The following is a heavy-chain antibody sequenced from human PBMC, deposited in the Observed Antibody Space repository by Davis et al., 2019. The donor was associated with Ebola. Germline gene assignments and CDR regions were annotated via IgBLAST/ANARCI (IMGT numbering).Heavy chain of an antibody. CDR3: ARDLGISALYGMDV. D-gene: IGHD2-15*01. V-gene: IGHV4-31*11. CDR1: GFSFSGYY. Sequence: LRLSCAVYGFSFSGYYWSWIRQHPGKGLEWIGYIYYSGSTYYNPSLKSRVTISVDTSKNQFSLKLSSVTAADTAVYYCARDLGISALYGMDVWGQGTTVTVSS. J-gene: IGHJ6*02. CDR2: IYYSGST.